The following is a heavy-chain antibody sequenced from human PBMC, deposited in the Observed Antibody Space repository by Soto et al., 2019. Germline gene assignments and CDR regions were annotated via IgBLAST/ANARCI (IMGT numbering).Heavy chain of an antibody. V-gene: IGHV3-15*07. J-gene: IGHJ4*02. CDR1: GISFINTW. Sequence: VQLVESGGGLVKPGGSLRLSCATSGISFINTWMNWVRQAPGKGLEWVGRIKTNTDGGTADFATPVKGRFTISRDDSKNTMFLQMNSLETEDTAVYYCTTYNGWARIDYWGRGTLVTVSS. CDR3: TTYNGWARIDY. D-gene: IGHD6-19*01. CDR2: IKTNTDGGTA.